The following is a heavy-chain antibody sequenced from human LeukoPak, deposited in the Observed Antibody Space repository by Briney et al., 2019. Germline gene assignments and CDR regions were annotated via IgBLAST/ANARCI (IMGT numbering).Heavy chain of an antibody. Sequence: PGGSLRLSCAASGFTVSSYFMSWVRQAPGKGLEWVSVIYIGGSTYYADSVKGRFTISRDNSKNTLYLQMNSLRAEDTAVYYCAREAGRSWYIMDVWGQGTTVTVSS. CDR1: GFTVSSYF. CDR3: AREAGRSWYIMDV. CDR2: IYIGGST. J-gene: IGHJ6*02. D-gene: IGHD6-13*01. V-gene: IGHV3-66*01.